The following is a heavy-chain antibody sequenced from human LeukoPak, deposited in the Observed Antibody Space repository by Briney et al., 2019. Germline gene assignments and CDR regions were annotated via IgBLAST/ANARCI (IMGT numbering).Heavy chain of an antibody. J-gene: IGHJ4*02. CDR3: TRPREMEYYFDY. D-gene: IGHD1-1*01. V-gene: IGHV3-49*03. Sequence: PGGSLRLSCTASGFTFGDYAMSWFRQAPGKGLVWVGFIRSRAYGGTTEYAASVKGRFTISRDDSKSIAYLQMNSLKTEDTAVYYCTRPREMEYYFDYWGQGTLVTVSS. CDR1: GFTFGDYA. CDR2: IRSRAYGGTT.